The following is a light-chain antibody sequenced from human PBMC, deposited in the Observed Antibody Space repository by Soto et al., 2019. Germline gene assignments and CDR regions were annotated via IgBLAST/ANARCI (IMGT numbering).Light chain of an antibody. CDR1: QSVGSD. CDR2: DIF. J-gene: IGKJ4*01. Sequence: EIVMTQSPATLSVSPGERATLSCRASQSVGSDLAWYQQKPGQAPRHVIYDIFTRDTGVPTRISGSGSGTEFTLTISSLQSEDFAVYYCPQYNSWPLTFGGGTKVEIK. CDR3: PQYNSWPLT. V-gene: IGKV3D-15*01.